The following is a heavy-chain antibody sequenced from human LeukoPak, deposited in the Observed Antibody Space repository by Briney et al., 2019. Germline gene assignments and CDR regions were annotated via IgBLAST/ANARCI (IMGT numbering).Heavy chain of an antibody. CDR3: AGDLDSSGWTNAFDI. Sequence: ASVKVSCKASGYTFTSYYMHWVRQAPGQGLEWMGIINPSGGGTSYAQRFQGRVTMTRDTSTSTVYMELSSLRSEGTAVYYCAGDLDSSGWTNAFDIWGQGTMVTVSS. J-gene: IGHJ3*02. D-gene: IGHD6-19*01. CDR2: INPSGGGT. CDR1: GYTFTSYY. V-gene: IGHV1-46*01.